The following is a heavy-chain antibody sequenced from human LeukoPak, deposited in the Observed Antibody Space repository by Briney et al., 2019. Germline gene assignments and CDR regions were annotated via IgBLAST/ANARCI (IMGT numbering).Heavy chain of an antibody. J-gene: IGHJ1*01. CDR2: ISGSGGST. D-gene: IGHD1-14*01. V-gene: IGHV3-23*01. CDR3: VGDPTTNRYQFFQY. CDR1: GFTFSSYA. Sequence: GGSLRLSCAASGFTFSSYAMSWVRQAPGKGLEWVSAISGSGGSTYYADSVKGRFTISRDNAKNSVFLQMNRLTVEDTALYYCVGDPTTNRYQFFQYWGQGALVTVSS.